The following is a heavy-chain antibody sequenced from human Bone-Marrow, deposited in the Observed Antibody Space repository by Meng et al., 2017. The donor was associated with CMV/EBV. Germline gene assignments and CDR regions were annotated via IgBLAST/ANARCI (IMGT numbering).Heavy chain of an antibody. CDR3: ARGGEWLEWGDFDY. J-gene: IGHJ4*02. D-gene: IGHD6-19*01. CDR1: GYTFLSYG. CDR2: INPNGGGT. Sequence: VQLVELGAEGKKPGALVKFSCKALGYTFLSYGSSWVRQAPGQGFEWMGWINPNGGGTNIAQKFQGRVTMTGNTSISTAYMELSRLRSDDTAVYYGARGGEWLEWGDFDYWGQGTLVTVSS. V-gene: IGHV1-2*02.